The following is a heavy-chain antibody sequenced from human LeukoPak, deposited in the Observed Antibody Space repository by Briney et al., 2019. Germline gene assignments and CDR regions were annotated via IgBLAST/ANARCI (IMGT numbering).Heavy chain of an antibody. J-gene: IGHJ4*02. D-gene: IGHD6-19*01. CDR2: ISGSGAVT. CDR3: ATKFVDGYSSGWYVFDS. Sequence: PGGSLRLSCGASGFNFSSYAMSWVRQAPGKGLEWVSSISGSGAVTYYADSVKGRFTISRDNSKNTLYLQMNSLRAEDTAVYYCATKFVDGYSSGWYVFDSWGQGTLVTVSS. CDR1: GFNFSSYA. V-gene: IGHV3-23*01.